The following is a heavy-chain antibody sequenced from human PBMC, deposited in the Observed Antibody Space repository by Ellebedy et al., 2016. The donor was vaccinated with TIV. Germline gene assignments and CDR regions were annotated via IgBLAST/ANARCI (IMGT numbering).Heavy chain of an antibody. V-gene: IGHV3-9*01. J-gene: IGHJ4*02. CDR3: ARDLRITARDYYLDY. D-gene: IGHD6-6*01. Sequence: LSLTCXASGFTFDDYAMYWVRQAPGKGLEWVSGISWNSGTTDYADFVKGRFTISRDNAKNSLYLQMNRLRADDTAFYYCARDLRITARDYYLDYWGQGTLVTVSS. CDR1: GFTFDDYA. CDR2: ISWNSGTT.